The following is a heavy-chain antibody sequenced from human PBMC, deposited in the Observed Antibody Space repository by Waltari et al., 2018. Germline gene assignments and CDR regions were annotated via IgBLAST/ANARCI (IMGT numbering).Heavy chain of an antibody. CDR2: IYHSGST. V-gene: IGHV4-30-2*01. Sequence: QLQLQESGSGLVKPSQTLSLTCAVHGGSISSGGSSWGWIRQPPGKGLEWIGYIYHSGSTYYNPSLKSRVTISVDRSKNQFSLKLSSVTAADTAVYYCARGRYSSGWNYDYWGQGTLVTVSS. J-gene: IGHJ4*02. D-gene: IGHD6-19*01. CDR3: ARGRYSSGWNYDY. CDR1: GGSISSGGSS.